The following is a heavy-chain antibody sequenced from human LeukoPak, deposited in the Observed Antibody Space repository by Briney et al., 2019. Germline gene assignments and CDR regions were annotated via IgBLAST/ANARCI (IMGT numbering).Heavy chain of an antibody. CDR2: INTNTGNP. CDR1: GYTFTSYA. V-gene: IGHV7-4-1*02. CDR3: AREPPLGPERAFDI. J-gene: IGHJ3*02. Sequence: GASVKVSCKASGYTFTSYAMNWVRQAPGQGLEWMGWINTNTGNPTYAQGFTGRFVFSLDTSVSTAYLQISSLKAEDTAVYYCAREPPLGPERAFDIWGQGTVVTVSS. D-gene: IGHD1-26*01.